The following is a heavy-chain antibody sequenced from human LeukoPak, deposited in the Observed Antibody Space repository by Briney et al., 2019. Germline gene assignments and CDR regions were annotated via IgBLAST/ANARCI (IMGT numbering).Heavy chain of an antibody. CDR1: GFTFSTYA. CDR2: INGSGGST. D-gene: IGHD1-26*01. CDR3: AKDLQWGDYYYGMDV. Sequence: QPGGSLRLSCAASGFTFSTYAMSWVRQAPGKGLEWVSAINGSGGSTYHADSVKGRFTISRDNSKNTLYLQMNSLRAEDTAVYYCAKDLQWGDYYYGMDVWGQGTTVTVSS. J-gene: IGHJ6*02. V-gene: IGHV3-23*01.